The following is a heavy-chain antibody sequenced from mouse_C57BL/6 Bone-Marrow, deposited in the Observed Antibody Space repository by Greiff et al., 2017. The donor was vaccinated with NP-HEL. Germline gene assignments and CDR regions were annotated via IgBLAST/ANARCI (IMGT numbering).Heavy chain of an antibody. J-gene: IGHJ1*03. CDR1: GYAFSSSW. D-gene: IGHD1-1*01. CDR3: ARWDIRSYYGPRPYWYFDV. CDR2: IYPGDGDT. V-gene: IGHV1-82*01. Sequence: QVHVKQSGPELVKPGASVKISCKASGYAFSSSWMNWVKQRPGKGLEWIGRIYPGDGDTNYNGKFKGKATLTADKSSSTAYMQLSSLTSEDSAVYFCARWDIRSYYGPRPYWYFDVWGTGTTVTVSS.